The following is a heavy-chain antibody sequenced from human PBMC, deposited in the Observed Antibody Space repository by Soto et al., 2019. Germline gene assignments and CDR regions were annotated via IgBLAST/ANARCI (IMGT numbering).Heavy chain of an antibody. Sequence: PGGSLRLSCAASGFTFSDYYMSWIRQAPGKALEWVSYISSSGSTIYYADSVKGRFTISRDNARNSLYLQMNSLRAEDTAVYYCARASAGSAYAFSIWDEGXTVTVSS. CDR2: ISSSGSTI. CDR3: ARASAGSAYAFSI. J-gene: IGHJ3*02. V-gene: IGHV3-11*01. D-gene: IGHD1-1*01. CDR1: GFTFSDYY.